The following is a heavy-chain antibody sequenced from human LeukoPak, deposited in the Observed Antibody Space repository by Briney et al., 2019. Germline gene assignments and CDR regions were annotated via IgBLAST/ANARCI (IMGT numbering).Heavy chain of an antibody. CDR2: MNPNSGNT. V-gene: IGHV1-8*01. J-gene: IGHJ5*02. CDR1: GYTFTSYD. CDR3: ARGDDYDFWSGQGT. Sequence: GASVKVSCKASGYTFTSYDINWVRQATGEGLEWMVWMNPNSGNTGYAQKFQGRVTMTRNTSISTAYMELSSLRSEDTAVYYCARGDDYDFWSGQGTWGQGTLVTVSS. D-gene: IGHD3-3*01.